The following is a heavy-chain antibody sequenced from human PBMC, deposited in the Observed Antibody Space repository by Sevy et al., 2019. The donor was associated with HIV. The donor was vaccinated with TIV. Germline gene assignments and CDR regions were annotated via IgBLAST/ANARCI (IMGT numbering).Heavy chain of an antibody. D-gene: IGHD3-10*01. J-gene: IGHJ4*02. CDR2: IKSNSDGGTT. CDR3: ATAPGTGY. Sequence: GGSLRLSCAASGFSLETFWIDWVRQAPGKGLEWVGRIKSNSDGGTTDYAAPLEGRFTMSRDDSENKIYLQINNLKIEDTTVYYCATAPGTGYWGQGTLVTVSS. V-gene: IGHV3-15*01. CDR1: GFSLETFW.